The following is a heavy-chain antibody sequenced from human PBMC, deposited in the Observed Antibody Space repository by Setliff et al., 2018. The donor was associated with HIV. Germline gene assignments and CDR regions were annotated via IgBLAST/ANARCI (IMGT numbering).Heavy chain of an antibody. CDR3: ARCGAGEWHLYMDV. D-gene: IGHD3-16*01. J-gene: IGHJ6*03. CDR2: SIPILGIG. Sequence: ASVKVSCKASGGTFSSYIINWVRQAPGQGLEWMGRSIPILGIGNDEQAQKFKGRVTFTADKSTSTVYMELSSLRSEDTAVYYCARCGAGEWHLYMDVWGKGTAVTVSS. V-gene: IGHV1-69*02. CDR1: GGTFSSYI.